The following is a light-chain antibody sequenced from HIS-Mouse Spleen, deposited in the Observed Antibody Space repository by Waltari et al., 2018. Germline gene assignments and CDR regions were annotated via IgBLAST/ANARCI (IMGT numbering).Light chain of an antibody. CDR1: QSVSSY. CDR2: DAS. Sequence: EIVLTQSPATLSLSPGESATIPFRASQSVSSYLARYQQKPGQAPRRLIYDASNRATGIPARFSGSGSGTDFTLTISSLEPEDFAVYYCQQRSNWPPLTFGGGTKVEIK. CDR3: QQRSNWPPLT. V-gene: IGKV3-11*01. J-gene: IGKJ4*01.